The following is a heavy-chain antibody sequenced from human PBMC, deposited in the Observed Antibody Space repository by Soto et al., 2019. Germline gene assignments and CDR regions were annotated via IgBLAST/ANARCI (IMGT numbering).Heavy chain of an antibody. D-gene: IGHD3-22*01. CDR1: GFTFSSYA. V-gene: IGHV3-23*01. Sequence: GALRLSCAASGFTFSSYAMSWVRQAPGKGLEWVSAITGGGGITYYADSVKGRFTISRDNSKNTLYLQMNSLRAEDTAVYYCAKDSDSSGYYRHYFDYWGQGTLVTSPQ. CDR2: ITGGGGIT. J-gene: IGHJ4*02. CDR3: AKDSDSSGYYRHYFDY.